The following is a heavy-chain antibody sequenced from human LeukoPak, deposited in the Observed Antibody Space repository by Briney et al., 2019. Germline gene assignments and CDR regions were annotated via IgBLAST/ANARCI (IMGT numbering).Heavy chain of an antibody. CDR3: AKGKVTMIEHILDY. Sequence: GGSLRLSCAASGFTVSSNYMSWVRQAPGKGLEWGSVIFSGGSRYYADSVKGRFTISRDNSKSTLYLQMNSLRAEDTAVYYCAKGKVTMIEHILDYGGQGTLVTVSS. J-gene: IGHJ4*02. D-gene: IGHD3-22*01. CDR2: IFSGGSR. CDR1: GFTVSSNY. V-gene: IGHV3-53*01.